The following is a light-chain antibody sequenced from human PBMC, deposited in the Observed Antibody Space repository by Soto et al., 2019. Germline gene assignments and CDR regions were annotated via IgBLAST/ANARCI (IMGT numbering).Light chain of an antibody. Sequence: QSVLTQPASVFGSPGQSITISCTGTNSDVGCYNYVSWYQPHPGKVPQLMIYDVSNRPSGVSNRFSGSKSGNTASLTISGLQAEDEADYYCSSYTSSNTYVFGTGTKVTVL. CDR2: DVS. CDR1: NSDVGCYNY. V-gene: IGLV2-14*03. J-gene: IGLJ1*01. CDR3: SSYTSSNTYV.